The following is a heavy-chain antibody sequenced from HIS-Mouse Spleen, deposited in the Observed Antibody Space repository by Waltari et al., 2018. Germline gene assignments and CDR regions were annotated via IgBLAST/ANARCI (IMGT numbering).Heavy chain of an antibody. CDR2: IEWDDDK. D-gene: IGHD6-19*01. J-gene: IGHJ4*02. CDR1: GFSLRTSGMC. CDR3: ARIAEGYSSGWYAFDY. V-gene: IGHV2-70*15. Sequence: QVTLRESGPALVKPTQPLTLTCTFSGFSLRTSGMCVSWIRQPPGKALEWLARIEWDDDKYYSTSLKTRLTISKDTSKNQVVLTMTNMDPVDTATYYCARIAEGYSSGWYAFDYWGQGTLVTVSS.